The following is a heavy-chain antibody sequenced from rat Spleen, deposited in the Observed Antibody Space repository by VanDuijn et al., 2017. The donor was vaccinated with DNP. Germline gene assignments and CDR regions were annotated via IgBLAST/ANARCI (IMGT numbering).Heavy chain of an antibody. V-gene: IGHV5-25*01. Sequence: EVQLVESGGGLVQPGRSLKLSCAASGFTFSNYYMAWVRQAPRKGLEWVAAISPRGSRTYYPDSMKGRITISRDDAKSSLYLQMNSLKSEDTATYYCARGSTSIYWYFDFWGPGTMVTVSS. CDR2: ISPRGSRT. J-gene: IGHJ1*01. D-gene: IGHD3-1*01. CDR1: GFTFSNYY. CDR3: ARGSTSIYWYFDF.